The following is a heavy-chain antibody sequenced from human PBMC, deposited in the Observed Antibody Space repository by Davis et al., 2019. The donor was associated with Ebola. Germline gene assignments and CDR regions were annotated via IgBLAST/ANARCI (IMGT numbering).Heavy chain of an antibody. V-gene: IGHV4-34*01. J-gene: IGHJ6*03. CDR1: GGSFSGFH. Sequence: PGGSLRLSCAVYGGSFSGFHWSWIRQSPGKGLEWIGEINHSGSTIYNPSLKTRVTISVDTSKNQFSLKLNSVTAADTAVYYCARAKRNYIVPRGSGPPYYMDVWGKGTTVTVSS. D-gene: IGHD4-11*01. CDR3: ARAKRNYIVPRGSGPPYYMDV. CDR2: INHSGST.